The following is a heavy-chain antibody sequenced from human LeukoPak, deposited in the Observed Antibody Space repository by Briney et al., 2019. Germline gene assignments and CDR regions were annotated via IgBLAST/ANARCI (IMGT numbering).Heavy chain of an antibody. CDR3: AHRKNYYDSSVFDN. J-gene: IGHJ4*02. Sequence: SGPTLVNPTQTLTLTCTFSGFSLHTRGVGVGWIRQPQGRALEWLALIYWDDDRRYSPSLKSRLTITKDTSKNQVVLTMTNMDPVDTATYFCAHRKNYYDSSVFDNWGQGTLVTVSS. D-gene: IGHD3-22*01. V-gene: IGHV2-5*02. CDR1: GFSLHTRGVG. CDR2: IYWDDDR.